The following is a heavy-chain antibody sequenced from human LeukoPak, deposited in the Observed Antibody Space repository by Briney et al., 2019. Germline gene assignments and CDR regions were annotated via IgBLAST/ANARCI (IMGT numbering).Heavy chain of an antibody. V-gene: IGHV1-8*01. J-gene: IGHJ5*02. CDR3: ARPRDRYDFWSGYYTRNWFDP. CDR1: GYTFTSYD. Sequence: ASVTVSCKASGYTFTSYDINWVRQATGQGLAWMGWMNPNSGNTGYAQKFQGRVTMTRNTSISTAYMELSSLRSEDTAVYYCARPRDRYDFWSGYYTRNWFDPWGQGTLVTVSS. D-gene: IGHD3-3*01. CDR2: MNPNSGNT.